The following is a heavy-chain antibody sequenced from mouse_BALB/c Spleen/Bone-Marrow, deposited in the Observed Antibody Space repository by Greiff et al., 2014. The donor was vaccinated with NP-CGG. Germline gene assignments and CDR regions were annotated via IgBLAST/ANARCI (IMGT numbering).Heavy chain of an antibody. CDR1: GFSLTSYG. CDR3: ASMITTAWFAY. J-gene: IGHJ3*01. D-gene: IGHD2-4*01. CDR2: IWAGGST. V-gene: IGHV2-9*02. Sequence: VQGVESGPGLVAPSQSLSITCTVSGFSLTSYGVRWVRQPPGKGLEWLGVIWAGGSTNYNSALMSRLSISKDNSKSQVFLKMNSLQTDDTAMYYCASMITTAWFAYWGQGTLVTVSA.